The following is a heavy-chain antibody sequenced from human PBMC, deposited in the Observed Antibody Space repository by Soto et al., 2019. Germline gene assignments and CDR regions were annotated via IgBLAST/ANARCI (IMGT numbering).Heavy chain of an antibody. D-gene: IGHD2-8*01. CDR1: GFSITSYN. CDR2: MYSSGSS. V-gene: IGHV4-59*01. Sequence: SATXSLTCTISGFSITSYNLSWIRQSPGKGLEWIAYMYSSGSSSYNPSLKSRVTISVDTSKNQYSLKVNSATAADTAVYYCAREWYAFDYWGQGMLVTVSS. J-gene: IGHJ4*02. CDR3: AREWYAFDY.